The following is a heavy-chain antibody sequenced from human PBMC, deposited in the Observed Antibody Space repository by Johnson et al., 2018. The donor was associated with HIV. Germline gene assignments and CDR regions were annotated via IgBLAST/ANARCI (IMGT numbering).Heavy chain of an antibody. J-gene: IGHJ3*02. Sequence: VQLVESGGGLVQPGRSLRLSCVVSGFNFADYAMHWVRQAPGKCLEWVSGISWNSGSIGYADSVKGRFTISRDNAKNSLYLQMNSLRAEDTALYYCAKDTAYSSSSFMSHAFDIWGQGTMVTVSS. CDR1: GFNFADYA. V-gene: IGHV3-9*01. CDR3: AKDTAYSSSSFMSHAFDI. CDR2: ISWNSGSI. D-gene: IGHD6-6*01.